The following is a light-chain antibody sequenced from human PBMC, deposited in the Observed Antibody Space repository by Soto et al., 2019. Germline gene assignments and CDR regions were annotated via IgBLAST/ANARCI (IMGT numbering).Light chain of an antibody. CDR1: QSVTNY. J-gene: IGKJ1*01. CDR2: GAS. V-gene: IGKV3-20*01. CDR3: QQYGGSPPT. Sequence: EIVLTQSPDTLSLSPGERATLTCRASQSVTNYIAWYQQRPGQAPRLLIYGASTRAAGIPDRFSGSGSWTDFTLTISRLEPEDFAVFYCQQYGGSPPTFGQGTKVDIK.